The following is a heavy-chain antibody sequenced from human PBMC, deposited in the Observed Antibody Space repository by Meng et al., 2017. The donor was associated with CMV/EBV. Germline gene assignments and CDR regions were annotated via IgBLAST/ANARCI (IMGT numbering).Heavy chain of an antibody. V-gene: IGHV3-33*06. CDR2: IWYDGSNK. J-gene: IGHJ6*02. CDR3: AKVRRVVTKGSDYGMDV. CDR1: GFTFSSYG. D-gene: IGHD3-3*01. Sequence: GGSLRLSCAASGFTFSSYGMHWVRQAPGKGLGGVAVIWYDGSNKYYADSVKGRFTISRDNSKNTLYLKMNSLRAEDTAVYYCAKVRRVVTKGSDYGMDVWGQGTTVTVSS.